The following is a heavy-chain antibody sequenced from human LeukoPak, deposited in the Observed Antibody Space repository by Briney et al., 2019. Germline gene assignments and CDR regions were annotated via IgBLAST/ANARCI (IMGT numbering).Heavy chain of an antibody. CDR3: ARERYCSGGSCKHRPFDY. CDR2: ISSSSSTI. J-gene: IGHJ4*02. CDR1: GFTFSSYS. V-gene: IGHV3-48*01. D-gene: IGHD2-15*01. Sequence: GGSLRPSCAASGFTFSSYSMNWVRQAPGKGLEWVSYISSSSSTIYYADSVKGRFTISRDNAKNSLYLQMNSLRAEDTAVYYCARERYCSGGSCKHRPFDYWGQGTLVTVSS.